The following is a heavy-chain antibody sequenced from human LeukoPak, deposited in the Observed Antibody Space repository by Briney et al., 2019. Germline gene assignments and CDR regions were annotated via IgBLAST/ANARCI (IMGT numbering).Heavy chain of an antibody. J-gene: IGHJ5*02. D-gene: IGHD6-19*01. V-gene: IGHV3-23*01. CDR1: GYTFTSYA. Sequence: SCKASGYTFTSYAMSWVRQAPGKGLEWVSAISGSGGSTYYADSVKGRFTISRDNSKNTLYLQMNSLRAEDTAVYYCAKDQQWLQIRWFDPWGQGTLVTVSS. CDR3: AKDQQWLQIRWFDP. CDR2: ISGSGGST.